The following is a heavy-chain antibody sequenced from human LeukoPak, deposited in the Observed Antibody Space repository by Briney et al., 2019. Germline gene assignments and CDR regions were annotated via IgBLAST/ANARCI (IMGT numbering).Heavy chain of an antibody. Sequence: GASVKVSCKASGYTFTSYYMHWVRQAPGQGLEWMGIINPSGGSTSYAQKLQGRVTMTTDTSTSTAYMELRSLRSDDTAVYYCAREPLSPGTENDYWGQGTLVTVSS. CDR1: GYTFTSYY. D-gene: IGHD3-10*01. CDR3: AREPLSPGTENDY. J-gene: IGHJ4*02. CDR2: INPSGGST. V-gene: IGHV1-46*01.